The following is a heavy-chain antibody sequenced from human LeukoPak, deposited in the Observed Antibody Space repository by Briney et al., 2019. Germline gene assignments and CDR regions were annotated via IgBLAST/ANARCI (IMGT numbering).Heavy chain of an antibody. Sequence: SETLSLTCAVYGGSFSGYYWSWIRQPPGKGLEWIGEINHSGSTNYNPSLKSRVIISVDRSKNQFSLNLNSVTAADTAVYYCARGSHSTTWRYYFEYWGQGTLVTVSS. CDR1: GGSFSGYY. CDR3: ARGSHSTTWRYYFEY. J-gene: IGHJ4*02. CDR2: INHSGST. D-gene: IGHD6-13*01. V-gene: IGHV4-34*01.